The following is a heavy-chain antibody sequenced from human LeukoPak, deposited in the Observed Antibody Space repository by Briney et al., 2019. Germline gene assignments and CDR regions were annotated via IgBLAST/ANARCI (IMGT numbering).Heavy chain of an antibody. D-gene: IGHD3-3*01. V-gene: IGHV4-39*01. CDR2: IYYSGST. CDR1: GGSISSSSYY. CDR3: ARGEPSITIFGVVINQSRYYGMDV. Sequence: SETLSLTCTVSGGSISSSSYYWGWIRQPPGKGLEWIGSIYYSGSTYYNPSLKSRVTISVDTSKNQFSLKLSSVTAADTAVYYCARGEPSITIFGVVINQSRYYGMDVWGQGTTVTVSS. J-gene: IGHJ6*02.